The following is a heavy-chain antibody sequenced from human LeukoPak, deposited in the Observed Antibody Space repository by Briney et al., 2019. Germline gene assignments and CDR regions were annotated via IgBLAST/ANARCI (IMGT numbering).Heavy chain of an antibody. D-gene: IGHD3-10*01. CDR1: GYTFTSYS. Sequence: ASVKVSCKASGYTFTSYSISWVRQAPGQGLEWMGWISAYNGNTNYAQKLQGRVTMTTDTSTSTAYMELRSLRSDDTAVYYCARAPMVRGVAHYNWFDPWGQGTLVTVSS. V-gene: IGHV1-18*04. CDR2: ISAYNGNT. CDR3: ARAPMVRGVAHYNWFDP. J-gene: IGHJ5*02.